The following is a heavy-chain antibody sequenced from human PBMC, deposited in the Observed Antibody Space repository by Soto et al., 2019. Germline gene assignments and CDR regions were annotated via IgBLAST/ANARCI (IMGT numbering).Heavy chain of an antibody. CDR1: GGSISSSSHY. D-gene: IGHD2-2*01. J-gene: IGHJ4*02. CDR3: ARVPDY. V-gene: IGHV4-39*07. CDR2: IYYDGNT. Sequence: PSETLSLTCTVSGGSISSSSHYWGWIRQPPGKGLECIGNIYYDGNTYYNPSLKSRVTISIDRSKNQFSLKLSSVTAADTAVYYCARVPDYWGQGILVTVSS.